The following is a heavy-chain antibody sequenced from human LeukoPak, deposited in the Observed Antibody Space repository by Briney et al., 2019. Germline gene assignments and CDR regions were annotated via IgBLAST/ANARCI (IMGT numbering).Heavy chain of an antibody. V-gene: IGHV3-23*01. CDR2: ISGSGGST. Sequence: GGSLRLSCAASGFTFSSYAMSWVRQAPGKGLEWVSAISGSGGSTYYADSVKGRFTTSRDNSKNTLYLQMNSLRAEDTAVYYCAKGGATVVAGFYYFDYWGQGTLVTVSS. J-gene: IGHJ4*02. D-gene: IGHD4-23*01. CDR3: AKGGATVVAGFYYFDY. CDR1: GFTFSSYA.